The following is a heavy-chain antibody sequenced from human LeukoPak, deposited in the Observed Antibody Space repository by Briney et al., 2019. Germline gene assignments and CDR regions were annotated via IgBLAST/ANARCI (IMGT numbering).Heavy chain of an antibody. Sequence: GRSLRLSCAASGFTFSSYAMHWVRQAPGKGLEWVSSIRSSSSYIYYADSVKGRFTISRDNAKNSLYLQMNSLRAEDTAVYYCAREDCSSTSCYYFDYWGQGTLVTVSS. CDR3: AREDCSSTSCYYFDY. CDR2: IRSSSSYI. J-gene: IGHJ4*02. D-gene: IGHD2-2*01. V-gene: IGHV3-21*01. CDR1: GFTFSSYA.